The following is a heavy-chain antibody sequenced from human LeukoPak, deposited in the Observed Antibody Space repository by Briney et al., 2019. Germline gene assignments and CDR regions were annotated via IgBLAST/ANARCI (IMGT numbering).Heavy chain of an antibody. CDR2: IYSGGST. D-gene: IGHD3-10*01. Sequence: GKSLKISCAASGFTVSSNYMSWGRQAPGKGLVWVSGIYSGGSTYYADSVKGRFTISRHNSKNTLYLQMNSLRADDTAVYYCARDRLWSGDPYYYGMGVWGQGTTVTVSS. V-gene: IGHV3-53*04. J-gene: IGHJ6*02. CDR3: ARDRLWSGDPYYYGMGV. CDR1: GFTVSSNY.